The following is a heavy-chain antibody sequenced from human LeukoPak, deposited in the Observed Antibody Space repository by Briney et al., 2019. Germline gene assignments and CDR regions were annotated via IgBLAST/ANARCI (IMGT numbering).Heavy chain of an antibody. CDR1: GGSISSYY. J-gene: IGHJ4*02. V-gene: IGHV4-59*08. Sequence: PSETLSLTCTVSGGSISSYYWSWIRQPPGKGLEWIGYIYYSGSTNYNPSLKSRVTISVDTSKNQFSLKLSSVTAADTAVYYCARGKAVYDSSGRFDYWGQGTLVTVSS. CDR2: IYYSGST. D-gene: IGHD3-22*01. CDR3: ARGKAVYDSSGRFDY.